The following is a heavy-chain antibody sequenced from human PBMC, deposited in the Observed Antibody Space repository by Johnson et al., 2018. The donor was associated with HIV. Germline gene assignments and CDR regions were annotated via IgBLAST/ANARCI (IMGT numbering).Heavy chain of an antibody. J-gene: IGHJ3*02. D-gene: IGHD6-13*01. CDR3: ARDATAAGARTFDI. Sequence: QVQLVESGGGVVQPGRSLRLSCAASGFTFSSYGMHWVRQAPGKGLEWVSVIYSGGSTYYADSVKGRFTISRDKSKNMVYLQMNSLRAEDTAVYYCARDATAAGARTFDIWGQGTKVTVSS. CDR2: IYSGGST. V-gene: IGHV3-NL1*01. CDR1: GFTFSSYG.